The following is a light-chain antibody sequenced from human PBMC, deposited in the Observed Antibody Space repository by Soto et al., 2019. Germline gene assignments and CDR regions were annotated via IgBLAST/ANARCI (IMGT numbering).Light chain of an antibody. Sequence: QSALTQPASVSGSPGQTITISCTGTSSDVGGYNYVSWYQQHPGKAPKLMIYEVSNRPSGVSNRFSGSKSGNSASLTIPGVQDEDEDYCYSCSYTRSGPPVVFGGGAKLTVL. CDR2: EVS. CDR1: SSDVGGYNY. V-gene: IGLV2-14*01. J-gene: IGLJ2*01. CDR3: CSYTRSGPPVV.